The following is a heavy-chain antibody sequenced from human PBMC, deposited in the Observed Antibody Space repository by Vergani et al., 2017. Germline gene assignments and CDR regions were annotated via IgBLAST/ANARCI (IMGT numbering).Heavy chain of an antibody. CDR3: ARREDANWGKAQPIDYWYCDL. D-gene: IGHD7-27*01. CDR1: GGTFSSYA. J-gene: IGHJ2*01. CDR2: IIPIFGIA. V-gene: IGHV1-69*17. Sequence: QVQLVQSGAEVKKPGSSVKVSCKASGGTFSSYAISWVRQAPGQGLEWMGGIIPIFGIANYAQKFQGRVTITADKSTSTAYMELSSLRSEDTAVYYCARREDANWGKAQPIDYWYCDLWGRGTLVTVSS.